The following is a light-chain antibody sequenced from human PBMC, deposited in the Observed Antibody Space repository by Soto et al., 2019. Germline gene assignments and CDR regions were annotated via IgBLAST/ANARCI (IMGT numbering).Light chain of an antibody. J-gene: IGKJ2*01. Sequence: EIVWTQSPATLSLSPGERATLSGRASQSVSSYLAWYQQKPGQAPRLLIYDASNRATGIPARFSGSGSGTEFTLTISSLKPEDFAVYYCQQRSNWPPGPLYTFGQGTKLEIK. CDR1: QSVSSY. CDR2: DAS. V-gene: IGKV3-11*01. CDR3: QQRSNWPPGPLYT.